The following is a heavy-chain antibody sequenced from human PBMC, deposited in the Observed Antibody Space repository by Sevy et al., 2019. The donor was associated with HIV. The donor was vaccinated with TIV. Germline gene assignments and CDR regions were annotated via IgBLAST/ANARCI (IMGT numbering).Heavy chain of an antibody. CDR3: ARAATKYGMDV. V-gene: IGHV3-30-3*01. D-gene: IGHD6-13*01. CDR1: GFTFSSYA. J-gene: IGHJ6*02. CDR2: ISYDGSNK. Sequence: GGSLRLSCAASGFTFSSYAMHWVRQAPGKGLEWVAVISYDGSNKYYADSVKGRFTISRDNSKNTLYLQMNSLRAEDTAVYDCARAATKYGMDVGGQGTTVTVSS.